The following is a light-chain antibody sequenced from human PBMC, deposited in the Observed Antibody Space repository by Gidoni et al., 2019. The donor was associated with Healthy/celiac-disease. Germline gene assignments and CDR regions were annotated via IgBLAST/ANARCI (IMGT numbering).Light chain of an antibody. CDR2: DAS. V-gene: IGKV1-33*01. CDR1: QDISNY. Sequence: DIQMPQPPSSLSASVGDRVTITCQASQDISNYLNWYQQKPGKAPKLLIYDASSLETGVPSRFSGSGSGTDFTFTISSLQPEDIATYYCQQYDNLPLTFGGGTKVEIK. CDR3: QQYDNLPLT. J-gene: IGKJ4*01.